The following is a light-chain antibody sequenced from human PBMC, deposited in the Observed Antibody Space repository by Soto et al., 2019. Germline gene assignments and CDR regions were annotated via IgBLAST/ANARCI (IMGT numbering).Light chain of an antibody. Sequence: ILMTQSPASRSVSPGERATLSCRASQNIYSNIAWYQQRPGQAPRLLIYRASTRATGVPARFSGSGSGTEFTLTISSLQSEDFTVYSCLQYHNLWAFGQGTKVEIK. CDR3: LQYHNLWA. CDR1: QNIYSN. CDR2: RAS. J-gene: IGKJ1*01. V-gene: IGKV3-15*01.